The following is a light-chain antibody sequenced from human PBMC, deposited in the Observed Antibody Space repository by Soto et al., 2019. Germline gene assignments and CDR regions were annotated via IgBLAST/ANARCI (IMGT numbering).Light chain of an antibody. CDR2: DVS. J-gene: IGLJ2*01. V-gene: IGLV2-11*01. CDR3: CSYAGSYTLVV. CDR1: SSDVGGYNC. Sequence: QSALTQPRSVSGSPGQSVTISCTGTSSDVGGYNCVSWYQQHPGKAPKLMIYDVSKRPSGVPDRFSGSKSGNTASLTISGLQAEDEADYYCCSYAGSYTLVVFGGGTKVTVL.